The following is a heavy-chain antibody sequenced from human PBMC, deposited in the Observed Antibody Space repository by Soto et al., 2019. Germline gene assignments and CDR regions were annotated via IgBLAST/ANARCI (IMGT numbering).Heavy chain of an antibody. J-gene: IGHJ3*02. Sequence: SETLSLTCTVSGGSISSYYWSWIRQPPGKGLEWIGYIYYSGSTNYNPSLKSRVTISVDTSKNQFSLKLSSVTAADTAVYYCAGDSCRWYEVAFDIWGQGTMVTVSS. CDR2: IYYSGST. CDR1: GGSISSYY. D-gene: IGHD6-13*01. V-gene: IGHV4-59*01. CDR3: AGDSCRWYEVAFDI.